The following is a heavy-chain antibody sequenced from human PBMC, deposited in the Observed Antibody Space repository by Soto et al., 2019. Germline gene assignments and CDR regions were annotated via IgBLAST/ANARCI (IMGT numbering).Heavy chain of an antibody. Sequence: PSETLSLTCTVSGGSISGYYWSWIRQPPGKGLEWIGYIYYSGSTNYNPSLKSRVTISVDTSKNQFSLKLSSVTAADTAVYYCARRYGGNFDYWGQGPLVTVS. J-gene: IGHJ4*02. V-gene: IGHV4-59*01. D-gene: IGHD1-26*01. CDR1: GGSISGYY. CDR3: ARRYGGNFDY. CDR2: IYYSGST.